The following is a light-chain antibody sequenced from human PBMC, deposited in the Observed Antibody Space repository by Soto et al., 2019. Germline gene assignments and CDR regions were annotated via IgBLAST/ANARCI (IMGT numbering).Light chain of an antibody. J-gene: IGKJ3*01. CDR2: AAS. CDR3: QNYNSAPFT. CDR1: QGISNY. V-gene: IGKV1-27*01. Sequence: DIQMTQSPSSLSASVGDRVTIPCRASQGISNYLAWYQQKPGKVPKLLIYAASTLQSGVPSRFSGNGSGTDFTLTISSLQPEDVATYYCQNYNSAPFTFGPGTKVDIK.